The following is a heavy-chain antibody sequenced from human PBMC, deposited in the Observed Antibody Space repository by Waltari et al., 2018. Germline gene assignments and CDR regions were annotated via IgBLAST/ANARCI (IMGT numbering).Heavy chain of an antibody. Sequence: QVQLVQSGAEVKKPGSSVKVSCKASGGPFSSYAISWVREAPGHGREWMGRIIPIFGTTNYAQKFQGRVTITADESTSTAYMELSSLRSEDTAVYYCARERGYYDSSGYYEGGLDPWGQGTLVTVSS. CDR3: ARERGYYDSSGYYEGGLDP. V-gene: IGHV1-69*15. J-gene: IGHJ5*02. D-gene: IGHD3-22*01. CDR2: IIPIFGTT. CDR1: GGPFSSYA.